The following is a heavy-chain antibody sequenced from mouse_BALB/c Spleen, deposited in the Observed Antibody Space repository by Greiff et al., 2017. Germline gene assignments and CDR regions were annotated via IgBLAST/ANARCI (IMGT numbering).Heavy chain of an antibody. CDR3: ARSIYYDYDYFDY. J-gene: IGHJ2*01. CDR1: GYTFTSYW. CDR2: INPSTGYT. D-gene: IGHD2-4*01. Sequence: QVHVKQSGAELAKPGASVKMSCKASGYTFTSYWMHWVKQRPGQGLEWIGYINPSTGYTEYNQKFKDKATLTADKSSSTAYMQLSSLTSEDSAVYYCARSIYYDYDYFDYWGQGTTLTVSS. V-gene: IGHV1-7*01.